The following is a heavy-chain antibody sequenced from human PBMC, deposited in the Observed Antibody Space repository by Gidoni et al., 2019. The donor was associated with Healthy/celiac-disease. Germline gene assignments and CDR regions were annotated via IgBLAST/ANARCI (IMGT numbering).Heavy chain of an antibody. J-gene: IGHJ3*02. Sequence: EVQLVESGGGLVQPGGSLRLSCAASGFTFSSYWMHWVRQAPVKGLVWVSRINSDGSSTSYADSVKGRFTISRDNAKNTLYLQMNSLRAEDTAVYYCARDRVEMGDDAFDIWGQGTMVTVSS. CDR1: GFTFSSYW. CDR3: ARDRVEMGDDAFDI. CDR2: INSDGSST. D-gene: IGHD3-16*01. V-gene: IGHV3-74*01.